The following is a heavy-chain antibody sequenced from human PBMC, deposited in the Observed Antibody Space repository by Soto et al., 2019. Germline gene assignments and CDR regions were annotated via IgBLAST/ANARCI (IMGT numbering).Heavy chain of an antibody. D-gene: IGHD3-16*01. J-gene: IGHJ4*02. CDR3: ARGRGYYDSTDFDY. Sequence: SETLSLTCAVSGGSISSGGYSWSWIRQPPGKGLEWIGYIYHSGSTYYNPSLKSRVTISVDRSKNQYSLKVTSVTSADTAVYYCARGRGYYDSTDFDYWGQGIPVTVSS. V-gene: IGHV4-30-2*01. CDR2: IYHSGST. CDR1: GGSISSGGYS.